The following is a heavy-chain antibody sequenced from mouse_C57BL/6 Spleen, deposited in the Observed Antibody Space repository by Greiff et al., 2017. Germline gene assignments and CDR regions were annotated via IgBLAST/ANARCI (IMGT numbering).Heavy chain of an antibody. D-gene: IGHD1-1*01. V-gene: IGHV1-55*01. Sequence: VQLQQPGAELVKPGASVKMSCKASGYTFTSYWITWVKQRPGQGLEWIGDIYPGSGSTNYNEKFKSKATLTVDTSSSTAYMQLSSLTSADSAVYYCATSLSSPYAMDYWGQGTSVTVSS. J-gene: IGHJ4*01. CDR1: GYTFTSYW. CDR3: ATSLSSPYAMDY. CDR2: IYPGSGST.